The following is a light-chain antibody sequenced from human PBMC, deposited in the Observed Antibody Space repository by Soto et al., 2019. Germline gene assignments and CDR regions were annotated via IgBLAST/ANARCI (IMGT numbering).Light chain of an antibody. J-gene: IGLJ1*01. V-gene: IGLV2-14*03. CDR2: DVS. Sequence: QSALTQPASVSGSPGQSIIISCTGTSSDVGSYVSWYQHHPGKAPKFMIYDVSNRPSGVSNRFSGSKSGNTASLTISGLQAEDEADYYCSSYTTSGTFVFGSGTKLTVL. CDR1: SSDVGSY. CDR3: SSYTTSGTFV.